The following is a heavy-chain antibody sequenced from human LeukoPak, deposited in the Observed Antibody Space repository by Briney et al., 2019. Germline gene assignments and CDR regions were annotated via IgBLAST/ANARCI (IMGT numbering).Heavy chain of an antibody. V-gene: IGHV3-23*01. CDR1: GFTFTNYA. CDR3: ARALTTDHSGRWFDP. CDR2: IGASGADT. Sequence: GGSLRLSCAASGFTFTNYAMTWVRQAPGKGLEWVSVIGASGADTYYSDSVKGRFTVSRDNSQNTLFLHMSSLRADDTAVYYCARALTTDHSGRWFDPWGQGTLVTVSS. J-gene: IGHJ5*02. D-gene: IGHD4-17*01.